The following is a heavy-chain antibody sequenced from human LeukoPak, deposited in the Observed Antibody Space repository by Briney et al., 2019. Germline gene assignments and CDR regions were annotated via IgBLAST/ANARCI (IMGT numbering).Heavy chain of an antibody. Sequence: SETLSLTCTVSGGSISSYYWSWIRQPPGKGLEWIGYIYYSGSTNYNPSLKSRVTISVDTSKNQFSLKLSSVTAADTAVYYCARAGRRGSGSYFTDAFDIWGQGTMVTVSS. CDR1: GGSISSYY. D-gene: IGHD3-10*01. CDR2: IYYSGST. V-gene: IGHV4-59*01. J-gene: IGHJ3*02. CDR3: ARAGRRGSGSYFTDAFDI.